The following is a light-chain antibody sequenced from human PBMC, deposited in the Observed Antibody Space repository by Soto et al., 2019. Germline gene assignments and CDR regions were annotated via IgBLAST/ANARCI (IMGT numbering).Light chain of an antibody. J-gene: IGKJ4*01. CDR1: QSVSSN. V-gene: IGKV3-15*01. CDR3: QQYNFWPPT. CDR2: VAS. Sequence: EIVMTQSPATLSVSPGERATLSCRASQSVSSNLAWYQQQPGQTPNLLIYVASTRATGIPARFSGSGSGTDFTLTITSLQPEDFAVYYCQQYNFWPPTFGEGTKVELK.